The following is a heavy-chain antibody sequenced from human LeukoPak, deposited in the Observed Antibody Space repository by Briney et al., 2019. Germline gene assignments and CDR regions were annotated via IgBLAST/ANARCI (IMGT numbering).Heavy chain of an antibody. CDR3: ARASGYSGYDPFDY. CDR2: INGRGDNT. J-gene: IGHJ4*02. D-gene: IGHD5-12*01. Sequence: GGSLRLSCAASGVIISSYAMSWVRQAPGKGLEWVSAINGRGDNTYYADFVKGRFTISRDNSKNTLYLQMNTLRAEDTAVYYCARASGYSGYDPFDYWGQGTLVTVSS. V-gene: IGHV3-23*01. CDR1: GVIISSYA.